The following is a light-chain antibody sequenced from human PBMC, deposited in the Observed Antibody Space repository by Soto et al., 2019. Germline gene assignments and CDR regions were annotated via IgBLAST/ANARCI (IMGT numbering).Light chain of an antibody. Sequence: EIVMTQSPATLSVSPGERATLSCRASQSVSSNLAWYRQKPGQAPKLLIYGASTRATGVPARFSGSGSGTEFTLTIRSLQSEDFAIYYCQQYNDWPPEYTFGQGTKLEIK. J-gene: IGKJ2*01. CDR3: QQYNDWPPEYT. V-gene: IGKV3-15*01. CDR1: QSVSSN. CDR2: GAS.